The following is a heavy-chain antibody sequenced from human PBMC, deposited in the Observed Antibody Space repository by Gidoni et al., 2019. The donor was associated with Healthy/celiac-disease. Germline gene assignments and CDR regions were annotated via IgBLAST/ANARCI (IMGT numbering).Heavy chain of an antibody. CDR1: GFTFSNAW. V-gene: IGHV3-15*01. CDR2: IKSKTDGGTT. Sequence: EVQLVESGGGLVKPGGSLRLSCAASGFTFSNAWMSWVRQAPGKGLEWVGRIKSKTDGGTTEYAAPVKGRFTISRDDSKNTLYLQMNSLKTEDTAVYYCTTLYYDFWSGYSDAFDIWGQGTMVTVSS. CDR3: TTLYYDFWSGYSDAFDI. D-gene: IGHD3-3*01. J-gene: IGHJ3*02.